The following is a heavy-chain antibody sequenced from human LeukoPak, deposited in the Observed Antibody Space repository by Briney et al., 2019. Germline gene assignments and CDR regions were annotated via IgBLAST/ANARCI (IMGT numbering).Heavy chain of an antibody. J-gene: IGHJ4*02. CDR3: ARDLSATARAYDY. CDR2: ITISGTYI. D-gene: IGHD2-15*01. Sequence: PGRSLRLSCAASRFILSDYNMNWVRQAPGKGLEWVSFITISGTYITYADSVKGRFTISRDNAKNSLYLQMNSLGAEDTADCARDLSATARAYDYWGQGTLVTVSS. CDR1: RFILSDYN. V-gene: IGHV3-21*01.